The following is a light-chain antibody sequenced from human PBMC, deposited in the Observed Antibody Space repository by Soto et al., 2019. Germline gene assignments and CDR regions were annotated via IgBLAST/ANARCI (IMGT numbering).Light chain of an antibody. V-gene: IGKV3-15*01. CDR3: QQHNQWPIT. CDR2: GAS. J-gene: IGKJ5*01. Sequence: EFVLTQSPCTLSVSPGERATLSCRASQSVSSNLAWYQQKPGQAPRLLIYGASTRATGIPARFGGSGSGTEFTLTINSLQSEDSAVYYCQQHNQWPITFGQRTRLEIK. CDR1: QSVSSN.